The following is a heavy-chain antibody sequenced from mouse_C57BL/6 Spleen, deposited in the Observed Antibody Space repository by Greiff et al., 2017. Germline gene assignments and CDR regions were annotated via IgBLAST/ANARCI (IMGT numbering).Heavy chain of an antibody. CDR1: GYTFTSYW. V-gene: IGHV1-64*01. CDR2: IHPNSGST. D-gene: IGHD1-1*01. CDR3: ARSALRALYAMDY. Sequence: QVQLKQPGAELVKPGASVKLSCKASGYTFTSYWMHWVKQRPGQGLEWIGMIHPNSGSTNYNEKFKSKATLTVDKSSSTAYMQLSSLTSEDSAVYYCARSALRALYAMDYWGQGTSVTVSS. J-gene: IGHJ4*01.